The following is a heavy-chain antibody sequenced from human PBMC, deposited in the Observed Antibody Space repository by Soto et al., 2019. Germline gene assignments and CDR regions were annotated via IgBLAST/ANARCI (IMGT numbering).Heavy chain of an antibody. D-gene: IGHD6-19*01. V-gene: IGHV1-18*01. CDR2: ISAYNGNT. CDR1: GYTFTSYG. J-gene: IGHJ4*02. CDR3: ATIRRIAVAEPYYFDY. Sequence: ASVKVSCKASGYTFTSYGISCVRQAPGQGLEWMGWISAYNGNTSYAQKFQGRVTMTEDTSTDTAYMELSSLRSEDTAVYYCATIRRIAVAEPYYFDYWGQGTLVTVSS.